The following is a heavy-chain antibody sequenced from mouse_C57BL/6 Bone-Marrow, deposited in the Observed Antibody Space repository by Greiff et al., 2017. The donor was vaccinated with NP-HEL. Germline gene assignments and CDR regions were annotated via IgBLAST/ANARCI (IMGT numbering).Heavy chain of an antibody. V-gene: IGHV1-69*01. CDR2: IAPSDSYP. CDR3: ARRGDHGSSYDWYFDV. CDR1: GYTFTSYW. J-gene: IGHJ1*03. Sequence: QVQLQQPGAELVMPGASVKLSCKASGYTFTSYWMHWVKQRPGQGLEWIGAIAPSDSYPKYHHKFKGKSTLTVDKSSSTANMQLSSLTSEDSAVYYCARRGDHGSSYDWYFDVWGTGTTVTVSS. D-gene: IGHD1-1*01.